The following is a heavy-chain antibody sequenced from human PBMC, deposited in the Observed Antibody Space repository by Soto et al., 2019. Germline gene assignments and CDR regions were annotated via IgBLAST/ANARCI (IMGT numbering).Heavy chain of an antibody. CDR1: GFTFSNHW. CDR3: ARGYSSGPDY. V-gene: IGHV3-74*01. J-gene: IGHJ4*02. CDR2: INSDGSTT. Sequence: EVQLVESGGGLVQPGGSLRLSCAASGFTFSNHWMHWVRQAPGKGLEWVSRINSDGSTTTYADSVKGRFTIFRHNAKNTLYLQPNSLRAEDTALYYCARGYSSGPDYWGQGTLVTVSS. D-gene: IGHD6-19*01.